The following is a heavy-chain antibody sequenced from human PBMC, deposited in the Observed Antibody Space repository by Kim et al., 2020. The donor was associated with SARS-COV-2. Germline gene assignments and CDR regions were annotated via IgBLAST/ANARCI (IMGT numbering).Heavy chain of an antibody. Sequence: ASVKVSCKASGYTFTSYYMHWVRQAPGQGLEWMGIINPSGGSTSYAQKFQGRVTMTRDTSTSTVYMELSSLRSEDTAVYYCARVPRGYSGYVDTWAFFDYWGQGTLVTVSS. CDR3: ARVPRGYSGYVDTWAFFDY. V-gene: IGHV1-46*01. D-gene: IGHD5-12*01. CDR1: GYTFTSYY. J-gene: IGHJ4*02. CDR2: INPSGGST.